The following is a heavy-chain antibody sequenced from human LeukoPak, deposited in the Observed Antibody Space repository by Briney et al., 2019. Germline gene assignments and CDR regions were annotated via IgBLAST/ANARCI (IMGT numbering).Heavy chain of an antibody. CDR3: ATGGYYDSSGYYNYYYYYMDV. D-gene: IGHD3-22*01. V-gene: IGHV3-21*01. CDR2: ISSSCSYI. J-gene: IGHJ6*03. CDR1: GFTFSSYS. Sequence: PGGSLRLSCAASGFTFSSYSMNWVRQAPGKGLEWVSSISSSCSYIYYADSVKGRFTISRDNAKNSLYLQMNSLRAEDTAVYYCATGGYYDSSGYYNYYYYYMDVWGKGTTVTVSS.